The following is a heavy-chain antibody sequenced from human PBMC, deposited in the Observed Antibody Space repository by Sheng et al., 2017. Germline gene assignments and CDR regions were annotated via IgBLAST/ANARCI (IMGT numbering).Heavy chain of an antibody. V-gene: IGHV3-48*01. CDR3: ARDRVVTQDWDYYYYMDV. CDR2: ISSSSSTI. J-gene: IGHJ6*03. D-gene: IGHD2-21*02. CDR1: GFTFSSYS. Sequence: EVQLVESGGGLVQPGGSLRLSCAASGFTFSSYSMNWVRQAPGKGLEWVSYISSSSSTIYYADSVKGRFTISRDNAKNSLYLQMNSLRAEDTAVYYCARDRVVTQDWDYYYYMDVWGKGTTVTVSS.